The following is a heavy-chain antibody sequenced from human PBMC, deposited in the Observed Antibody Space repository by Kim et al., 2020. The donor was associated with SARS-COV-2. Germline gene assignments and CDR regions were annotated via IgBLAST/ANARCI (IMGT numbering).Heavy chain of an antibody. V-gene: IGHV4-34*01. J-gene: IGHJ6*02. CDR1: GGSFSGYY. Sequence: SETLSLTCAVYGGSFSGYYWSWIRQPPGKGLEWIGEINHSGSTNYNPSLKSRVTISVDTSKNQFSLKLSSVTAADTAVYYCARGGITMVRGVIITNYYYYGMDVWGQGTTVTVSS. CDR2: INHSGST. CDR3: ARGGITMVRGVIITNYYYYGMDV. D-gene: IGHD3-10*01.